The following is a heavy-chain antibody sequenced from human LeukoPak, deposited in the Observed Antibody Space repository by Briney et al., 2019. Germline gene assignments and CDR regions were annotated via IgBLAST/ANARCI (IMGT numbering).Heavy chain of an antibody. CDR3: AKGGYCSSTSCPSYYYYNMDV. D-gene: IGHD2-2*01. CDR1: EFTFSSYW. V-gene: IGHV3-23*01. CDR2: ISGSGGST. J-gene: IGHJ6*02. Sequence: GGSLRLSCAASEFTFSSYWMSWVRQAPGKGLEWVSAISGSGGSTYYADSVKGRFTISRDNSKSTLYLQMNSLRGEDTAVYYCAKGGYCSSTSCPSYYYYNMDVWGQGTTVTVSS.